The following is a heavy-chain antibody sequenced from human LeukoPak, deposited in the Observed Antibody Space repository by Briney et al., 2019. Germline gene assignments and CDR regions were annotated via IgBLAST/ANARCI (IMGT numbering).Heavy chain of an antibody. V-gene: IGHV4-61*02. J-gene: IGHJ6*03. Sequence: SQTLSLTCTVSGGSISSGSYYWSWIRQPAGKGLEWIGRIYTSGSTNHNPSLKSRVTISVDTSKNRFSLKLSSVTAADTAVYYCARVVPDFGDYYYYMDVWGKGTTVTVSS. CDR3: ARVVPDFGDYYYYMDV. D-gene: IGHD3-16*01. CDR2: IYTSGST. CDR1: GGSISSGSYY.